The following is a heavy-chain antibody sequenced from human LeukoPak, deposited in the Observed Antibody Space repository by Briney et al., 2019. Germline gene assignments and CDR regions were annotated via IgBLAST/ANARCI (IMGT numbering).Heavy chain of an antibody. D-gene: IGHD6-19*01. V-gene: IGHV3-43D*03. Sequence: PGGSLRLSCAASGFTFDDYAMHWVRQAPGKGLEWVSLISWDGGSTYYADSVKGRFTISRDNSKNSLYLQMNGLRAEDTALYYCAKDSSGRGLFDYWGQGTLVTVSS. CDR2: ISWDGGST. CDR3: AKDSSGRGLFDY. J-gene: IGHJ4*02. CDR1: GFTFDDYA.